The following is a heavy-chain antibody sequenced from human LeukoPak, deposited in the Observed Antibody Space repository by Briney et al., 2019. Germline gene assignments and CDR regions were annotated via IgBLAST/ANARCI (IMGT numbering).Heavy chain of an antibody. D-gene: IGHD3-22*01. J-gene: IGHJ4*02. CDR3: ARDRVVVITMYYSDY. CDR1: GFTFSSYW. Sequence: GGSLRLSCAASGFTFSSYWMSWVRQAPGKGLEWVANIKQDGSEKYYVDSVKGRFTISRDNAKNSLYLQMDSLRAEDTAVYYCARDRVVVITMYYSDYWGQGTLVTVSS. CDR2: IKQDGSEK. V-gene: IGHV3-7*01.